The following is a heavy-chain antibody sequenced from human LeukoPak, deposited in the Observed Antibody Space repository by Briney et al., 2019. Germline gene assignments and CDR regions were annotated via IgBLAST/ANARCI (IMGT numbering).Heavy chain of an antibody. CDR2: FDPEDGET. D-gene: IGHD1-1*01. V-gene: IGHV1-24*01. CDR3: ATDLGTSPRSKY. J-gene: IGHJ4*02. CDR1: GYTLTELS. Sequence: ASVKVSCKVSGYTLTELSMHWVRQAPGKGLEWMGGFDPEDGETIYAQKFQGRVTMTEDTSTDTAYMELSSLRSEDTAVYYCATDLGTSPRSKYWGQGTLVTVSS.